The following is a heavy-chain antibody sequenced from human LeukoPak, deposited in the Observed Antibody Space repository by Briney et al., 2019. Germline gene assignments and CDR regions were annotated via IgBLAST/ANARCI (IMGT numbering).Heavy chain of an antibody. D-gene: IGHD3-22*01. CDR3: AKFLNDGSGFLYYFDF. V-gene: IGHV3-23*01. J-gene: IGHJ4*02. CDR1: GFTFSING. CDR2: IRGNSDST. Sequence: GGSLRLSCVTSGFTFSINGMSWVRQAPGRGLEWLSAIRGNSDSTYYAESVKGRFTISRDNSRNTLFRQMNSLRADDTAVYYCAKFLNDGSGFLYYFDFWGQGTPVTVSS.